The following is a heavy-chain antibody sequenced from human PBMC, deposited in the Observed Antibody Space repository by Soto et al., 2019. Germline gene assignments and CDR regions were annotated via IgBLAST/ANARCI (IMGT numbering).Heavy chain of an antibody. J-gene: IGHJ5*02. CDR1: GCSISSGGYS. CDR3: ARHFRRYCSSTSCYDWFDP. CDR2: IYHSGST. V-gene: IGHV4-30-2*03. Sequence: SETLSLTCAFSGCSISSGGYSLSWIRQPPGKGLEWIGYIYHSGSTYYNPSLKSRVTVSVDTSKNQFSLKLSSVTAADTAVYYCARHFRRYCSSTSCYDWFDPWGQGTLVTVSS. D-gene: IGHD2-2*01.